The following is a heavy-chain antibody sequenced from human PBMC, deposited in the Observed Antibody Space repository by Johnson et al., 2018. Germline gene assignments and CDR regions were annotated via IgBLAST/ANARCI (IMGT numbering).Heavy chain of an antibody. J-gene: IGHJ6*02. Sequence: EVQLVQSGGGLVKPGGSLRLSCAASGFTFSNAWMSWVRQAPGKGLEWVGRIKSKTDGGTTDYAAPVKGRFTISRDDSKNTLYLQMNSLKTEDTAVYYCTTDEVTGTTADYYGMDVWGQGTTVTVSS. CDR1: GFTFSNAW. CDR3: TTDEVTGTTADYYGMDV. CDR2: IKSKTDGGTT. V-gene: IGHV3-15*01. D-gene: IGHD1-7*01.